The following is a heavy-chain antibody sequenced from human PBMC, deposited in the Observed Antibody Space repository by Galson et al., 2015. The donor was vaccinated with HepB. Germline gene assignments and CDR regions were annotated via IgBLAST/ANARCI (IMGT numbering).Heavy chain of an antibody. Sequence: SLRLSCAGSGFNFSSHAMSWVRQTPGRGLQWVALISGNGDKTYYGDFGQGRFTISRDNFKNTVHLEMDRLRVEDTAVYFCVRVVRWLLRGFFDHWGQGVPVTVSS. CDR3: VRVVRWLLRGFFDH. D-gene: IGHD5-12*01. CDR2: ISGNGDKT. V-gene: IGHV3-23*01. CDR1: GFNFSSHA. J-gene: IGHJ4*02.